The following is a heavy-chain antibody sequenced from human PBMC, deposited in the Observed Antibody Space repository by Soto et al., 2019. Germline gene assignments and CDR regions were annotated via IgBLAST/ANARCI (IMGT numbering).Heavy chain of an antibody. Sequence: VQLVQSGAEVKKPGASVKVSCKASGYTCTSYGISGVRQAPGQGLEWMGRITPYNGNTNYAQKLQGRVTLTTDTSTSTASTELTRLRSDDTAVYYCGRGLAVGLVDYWGQGTLVTVSS. CDR2: ITPYNGNT. CDR1: GYTCTSYG. D-gene: IGHD6-19*01. CDR3: GRGLAVGLVDY. V-gene: IGHV1-18*01. J-gene: IGHJ4*02.